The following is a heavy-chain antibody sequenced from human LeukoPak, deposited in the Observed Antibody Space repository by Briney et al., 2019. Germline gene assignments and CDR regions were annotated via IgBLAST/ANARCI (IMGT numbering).Heavy chain of an antibody. Sequence: PSETLSLTCAVSGDSISGFYWSWIRQPPGKGLEWIGYIYYSGSANYNPSLKSRVTISVDTSKKQFSLRLSSVTAADTAIYYCASDYFDRTGYYGFIYWGQGSLVTISS. V-gene: IGHV4-59*12. CDR2: IYYSGSA. J-gene: IGHJ4*02. CDR1: GDSISGFY. CDR3: ASDYFDRTGYYGFIY. D-gene: IGHD3-22*01.